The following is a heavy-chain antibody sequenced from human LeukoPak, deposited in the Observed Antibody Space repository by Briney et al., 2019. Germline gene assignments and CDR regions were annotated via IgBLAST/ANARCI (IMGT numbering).Heavy chain of an antibody. CDR2: IYYSGST. D-gene: IGHD3-16*01. J-gene: IGHJ6*04. Sequence: NPSETLSLTCTVSGGSISSSSYYWGWIRQPPGKGLEWIGSIYYSGSTYYNPSLKSRVTISVDTSKNQFSLKLSSVTAADTAVYYCARKTARGGGVFYYYSGMDVWAKGTTVTVPS. V-gene: IGHV4-39*01. CDR3: ARKTARGGGVFYYYSGMDV. CDR1: GGSISSSSYY.